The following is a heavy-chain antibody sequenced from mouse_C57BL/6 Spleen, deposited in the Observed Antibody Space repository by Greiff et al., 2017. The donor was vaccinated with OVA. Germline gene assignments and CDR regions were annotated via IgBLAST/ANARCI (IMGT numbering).Heavy chain of an antibody. V-gene: IGHV1-55*01. CDR3: ARGDGYLYYFDY. D-gene: IGHD2-3*01. CDR2: IYPGSGST. CDR1: GYTFTSYW. J-gene: IGHJ2*01. Sequence: QVQLKQPGAELVKPGASVKMSCKASGYTFTSYWITWVKQRPGQGLEWIGDIYPGSGSTNYNEKFKSKATLTVDTSSSTAYMQLSSLTSEDSAVYYCARGDGYLYYFDYWGQGTTLTVSS.